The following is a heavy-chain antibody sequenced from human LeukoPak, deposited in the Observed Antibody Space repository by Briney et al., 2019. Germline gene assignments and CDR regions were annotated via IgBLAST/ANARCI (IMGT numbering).Heavy chain of an antibody. J-gene: IGHJ5*02. CDR3: AGVTTYYYDSSGFDP. D-gene: IGHD3-22*01. CDR2: ISAYNGNT. CDR1: GYTFTSYG. V-gene: IGHV1-18*01. Sequence: AASVKVSCKASGYTFTSYGISWVRQAPGQGLEWMGWISAYNGNTNYAQRLQGRVTMTTDTSTSTAYMEPRSLRSDDTAVYYCAGVTTYYYDSSGFDPWGQGTLVTVSS.